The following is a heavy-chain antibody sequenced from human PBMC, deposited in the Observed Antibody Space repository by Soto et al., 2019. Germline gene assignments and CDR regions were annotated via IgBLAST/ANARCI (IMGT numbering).Heavy chain of an antibody. J-gene: IGHJ5*02. CDR3: ARDRVEMATIPWFDP. V-gene: IGHV1-2*02. CDR1: GYTFTGYY. CDR2: INPNSGGT. D-gene: IGHD5-12*01. Sequence: ASLKVCCKASGYTFTGYYMHWVRQAPGQGLEWMGWINPNSGGTNYAQKFQGRVTMTRDTSISTAYMELSRLRSDDTAVYYCARDRVEMATIPWFDPWGQGTLVTVSS.